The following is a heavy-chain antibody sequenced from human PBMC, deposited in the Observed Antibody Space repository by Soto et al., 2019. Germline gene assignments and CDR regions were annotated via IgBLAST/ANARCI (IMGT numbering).Heavy chain of an antibody. Sequence: SETPSLSCTVSGGSVAPYFRSWIRQPPGKGLEWIANINYSGTTNYNPSLKSRVAISIDTSRNQFSLTVTSVTTADTAVYYCARDYISGWTRWFDPWGQG. CDR2: INYSGTT. D-gene: IGHD6-19*01. CDR3: ARDYISGWTRWFDP. V-gene: IGHV4-59*02. J-gene: IGHJ5*02. CDR1: GGSVAPYF.